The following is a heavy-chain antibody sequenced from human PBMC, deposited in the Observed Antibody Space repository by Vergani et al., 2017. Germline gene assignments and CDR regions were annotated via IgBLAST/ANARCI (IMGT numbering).Heavy chain of an antibody. V-gene: IGHV4-59*02. CDR1: GTSVNSYY. J-gene: IGHJ4*02. Sequence: QVKLQESGPGLVKPSETLSLTCTVSGTSVNSYYWSWIRQPPGKGLEGMGYVSFRGETLYHPYVTGRMTISLNTSSNQFSLYLTSVTAADTAVYYCARSRIYYGAGRPDYWGQGTLVTVSS. CDR2: VSFRGET. CDR3: ARSRIYYGAGRPDY. D-gene: IGHD3-10*01.